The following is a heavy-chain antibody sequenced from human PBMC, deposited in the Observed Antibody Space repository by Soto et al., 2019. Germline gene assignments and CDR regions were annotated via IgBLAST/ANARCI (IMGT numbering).Heavy chain of an antibody. D-gene: IGHD6-6*01. CDR1: GGTFSSYA. V-gene: IGHV1-69*13. CDR3: ARVDWGRSSSSIYYYGMDV. Sequence: SVKVSCKASGGTFSSYAISWVRQAPGQGLEWMGGIIPIFGTANYAQKFQGRVTITADESTSTAYMELSSLRSEDTAVYYCARVDWGRSSSSIYYYGMDVWGQGTTVTVSS. CDR2: IIPIFGTA. J-gene: IGHJ6*02.